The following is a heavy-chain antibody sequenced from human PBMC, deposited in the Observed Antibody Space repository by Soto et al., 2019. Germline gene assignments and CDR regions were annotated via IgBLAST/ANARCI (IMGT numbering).Heavy chain of an antibody. CDR2: IYPRGST. Sequence: QLQLQESGSGLVKPSQTLSLTCAVSGGSIRSGGYSWSWIRKPPGKGLEWIGYIYPRGSTYYNPSLKSRGTISGDRSQNQFSLKLRSVTAAHMAVYVCARVPDYWGKGTLVTVSS. J-gene: IGHJ4*02. V-gene: IGHV4-30-2*01. CDR3: ARVPDY. CDR1: GGSIRSGGYS.